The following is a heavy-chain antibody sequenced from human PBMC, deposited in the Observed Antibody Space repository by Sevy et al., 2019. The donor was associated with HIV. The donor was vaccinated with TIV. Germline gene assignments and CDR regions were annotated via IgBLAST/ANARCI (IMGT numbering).Heavy chain of an antibody. CDR1: GGTFSSYA. V-gene: IGHV1-69*13. CDR2: IIPIFGTA. CDR3: ASSGGDMIVVV. Sequence: ASVKVSCKASGGTFSSYAISWVRQAPGQGLEWMGGIIPIFGTANYAQKFQCRVTITADESTSTAYMELSSLRSEDTAVYYCASSGGDMIVVVWGQGTLVTVSS. J-gene: IGHJ4*02. D-gene: IGHD3-22*01.